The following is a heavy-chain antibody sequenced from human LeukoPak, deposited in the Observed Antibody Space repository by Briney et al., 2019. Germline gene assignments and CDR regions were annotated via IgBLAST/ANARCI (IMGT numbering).Heavy chain of an antibody. CDR1: GGSFSGYY. Sequence: PSETLSLTCAVYGGSFSGYYWSWIRQPPGKGLEWIGEINHSGSTNYNPSLKSRVTISVDTSKNQFSLKLSSVTAADTAVYYCACLTTADAFDIWGQGTMVTVPS. CDR2: INHSGST. CDR3: ACLTTADAFDI. J-gene: IGHJ3*02. D-gene: IGHD3-22*01. V-gene: IGHV4-34*01.